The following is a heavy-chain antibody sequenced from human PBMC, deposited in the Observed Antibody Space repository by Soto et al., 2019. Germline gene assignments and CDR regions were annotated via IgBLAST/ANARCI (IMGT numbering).Heavy chain of an antibody. D-gene: IGHD2-15*01. CDR2: ISGSGGST. J-gene: IGHJ4*02. Sequence: GGSLRLSCAASGFTFSSYAMSWVRQAPGKGLEWVSAISGSGGSTYYADSVKGRFTISRDNSKNTLYLQMNSLRAEDTAVYYCAKMPIVVVVAAAYYFDYWGQGTLVTVSS. CDR1: GFTFSSYA. V-gene: IGHV3-23*01. CDR3: AKMPIVVVVAAAYYFDY.